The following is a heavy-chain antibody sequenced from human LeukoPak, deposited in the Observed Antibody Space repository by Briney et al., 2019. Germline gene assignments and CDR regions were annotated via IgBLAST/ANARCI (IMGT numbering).Heavy chain of an antibody. D-gene: IGHD5-24*01. CDR1: GYTFTTYA. CDR2: INTNTGNP. CDR3: ARSKWLQLGYYYYGMDV. J-gene: IGHJ6*02. V-gene: IGHV7-4-1*02. Sequence: GASVKVSCKASGYTFTTYAMNWVRQAPGQGLEWMGLINTNTGNPTYAQGFTGRFVSSLDTSVSTAYLLISSLKAEDTAVYCCARSKWLQLGYYYYGMDVWGQGTTVTVSS.